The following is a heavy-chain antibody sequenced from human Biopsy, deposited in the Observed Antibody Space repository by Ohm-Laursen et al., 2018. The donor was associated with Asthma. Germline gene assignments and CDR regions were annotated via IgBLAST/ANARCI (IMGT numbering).Heavy chain of an antibody. CDR1: GFTFSDYY. Sequence: SLRLSCAASGFTFSDYYMTWIRQAPGKGLEWVAYISSRGSNIFYADSVKGRFIISRDNAKKSLFLEMNSLTVEDTAVYFCARGYSTSWYFGYWGQGTLVTVSS. V-gene: IGHV3-11*01. CDR3: ARGYSTSWYFGY. D-gene: IGHD6-13*01. J-gene: IGHJ4*02. CDR2: ISSRGSNI.